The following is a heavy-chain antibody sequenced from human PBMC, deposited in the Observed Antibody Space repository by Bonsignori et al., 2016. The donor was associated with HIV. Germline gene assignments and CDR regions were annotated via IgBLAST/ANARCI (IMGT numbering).Heavy chain of an antibody. D-gene: IGHD2-2*02. V-gene: IGHV4-59*12. CDR3: ATLLVPPAISYYYYMDV. CDR2: IDNSGST. J-gene: IGHJ6*03. CDR1: SGSISSYY. Sequence: QVQLQESGPGLVKPSETLSLTCTVSSGSISSYYWTWIRQPPGKGLEWIGSIDNSGSTNYTPPSRVESPLSSRHVQEPRCPSRLTSVTAADTAVYYCATLLVPPAISYYYYMDVWGQGTTVTVSS.